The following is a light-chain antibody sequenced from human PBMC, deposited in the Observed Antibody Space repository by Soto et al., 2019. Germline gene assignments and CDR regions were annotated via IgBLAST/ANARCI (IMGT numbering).Light chain of an antibody. CDR1: SSDVGTYNY. CDR2: EVI. V-gene: IGLV2-14*01. Sequence: QSVLAQPASVSGSPGQSITISCTGSSSDVGTYNYVSWYQQHPGKAPKLMLFEVINRPSGISNRFSGSKSGNTASLTISGLQSEDDAVYYCSSYTNGNTAVVFGGGTKVTVL. CDR3: SSYTNGNTAVV. J-gene: IGLJ2*01.